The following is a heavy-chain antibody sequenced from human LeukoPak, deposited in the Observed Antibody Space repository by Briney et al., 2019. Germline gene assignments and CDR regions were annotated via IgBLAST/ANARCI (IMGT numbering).Heavy chain of an antibody. CDR3: ATEVITMVRGVMQDAGNWFDP. D-gene: IGHD3-10*01. CDR2: FDPEDGET. J-gene: IGHJ5*02. V-gene: IGHV1-24*01. Sequence: ASVKVSCKVSGYTLTELSMHWVRQAPGKGLEWMGGFDPEDGETIYAQKFQGRVTMTEDTSTDTAYMELSSLRSEDTAVYYCATEVITMVRGVMQDAGNWFDPWGQGTLVTVSS. CDR1: GYTLTELS.